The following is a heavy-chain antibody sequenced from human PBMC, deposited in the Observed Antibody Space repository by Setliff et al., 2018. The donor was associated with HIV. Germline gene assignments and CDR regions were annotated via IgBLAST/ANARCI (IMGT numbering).Heavy chain of an antibody. Sequence: GESLRLSCAASGFTFSSYWMSWVRQAPGKGLEWVANIKQDGSEKYYVDSVKGRFTISRDNAKNSLYLQMNSLRAEDTAVYYCARDPTGGAFDIWGQGTMVTVSS. CDR1: GFTFSSYW. V-gene: IGHV3-7*01. CDR2: IKQDGSEK. CDR3: ARDPTGGAFDI. J-gene: IGHJ3*02. D-gene: IGHD4-17*01.